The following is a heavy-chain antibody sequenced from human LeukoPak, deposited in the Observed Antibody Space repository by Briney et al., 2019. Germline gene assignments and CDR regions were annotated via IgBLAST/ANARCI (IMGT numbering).Heavy chain of an antibody. V-gene: IGHV1-69*05. CDR2: IIPIFGTA. J-gene: IGHJ4*02. Sequence: SVKVSCKASGGTFSSYAISWVRQAPGQGLEWMGGIIPIFGTANYAQKFQGRVTITTDESTSTAYMELSSLRSEDTAVYYCASPPGMYSSSAYYFDYWGQGTLVTVSS. CDR1: GGTFSSYA. D-gene: IGHD6-6*01. CDR3: ASPPGMYSSSAYYFDY.